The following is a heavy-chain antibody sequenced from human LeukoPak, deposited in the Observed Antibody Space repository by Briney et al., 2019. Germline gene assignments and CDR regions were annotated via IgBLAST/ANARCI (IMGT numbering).Heavy chain of an antibody. CDR3: AEIRGGSGTDY. J-gene: IGHJ4*02. CDR2: ISGSGGTT. Sequence: PGGSLRLSCAASGFTFSSYATSWVRQAPEKGLEWVSTISGSGGTTYYADSVKGRFTISRDNSKNTLYLQMNSLRAEDTAVYYCAEIRGGSGTDYWGQGTLVTVSS. CDR1: GFTFSSYA. D-gene: IGHD3-10*01. V-gene: IGHV3-23*01.